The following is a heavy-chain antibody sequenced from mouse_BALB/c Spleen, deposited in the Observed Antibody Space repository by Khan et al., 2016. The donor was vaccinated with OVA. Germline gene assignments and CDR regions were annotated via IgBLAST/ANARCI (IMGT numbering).Heavy chain of an antibody. Sequence: QIQLVQSGPELKKPGETVRISCKASGYTFTTAGMQWVQKMPGKGLKWIGWINTHSGVPKYAEDFKGRFAFSLETSASTVYLQITNLKNEDTATYFCARGGAAYYRNDGGAMDYWGQGTSVTGSS. D-gene: IGHD2-14*01. CDR2: INTHSGVP. CDR1: GYTFTTAG. J-gene: IGHJ4*01. V-gene: IGHV9-4*02. CDR3: ARGGAAYYRNDGGAMDY.